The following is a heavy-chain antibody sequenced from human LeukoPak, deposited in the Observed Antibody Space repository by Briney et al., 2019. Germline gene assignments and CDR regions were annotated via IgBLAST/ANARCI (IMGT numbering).Heavy chain of an antibody. J-gene: IGHJ3*02. D-gene: IGHD4-23*01. CDR2: IIPIFGTA. Sequence: SVKVSCKASGGTFSSYAISWVLQAPGQGLEWMGGIIPIFGTANYAQKFQGRVTITADESTSTAYMELSSLRSEDTAVYYCARTTVVTPSSHAFDIWGPGTMVTVSS. CDR1: GGTFSSYA. CDR3: ARTTVVTPSSHAFDI. V-gene: IGHV1-69*13.